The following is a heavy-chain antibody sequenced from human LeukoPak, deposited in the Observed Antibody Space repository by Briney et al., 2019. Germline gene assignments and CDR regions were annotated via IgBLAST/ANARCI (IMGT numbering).Heavy chain of an antibody. V-gene: IGHV4-39*07. J-gene: IGHJ4*01. CDR2: IYSGGNT. CDR1: DGSINSDTYY. CDR3: ARDQRSLFDV. Sequence: SETLSLTCSVSDGSINSDTYYWGWIRQPPGKGLEWIASIYSGGNTFYNPSLKSRVTISIDTSKKQFSLKLTSVTAADTAVYYCARDQRSLFDVWGHGSLVTVSS. D-gene: IGHD1-26*01.